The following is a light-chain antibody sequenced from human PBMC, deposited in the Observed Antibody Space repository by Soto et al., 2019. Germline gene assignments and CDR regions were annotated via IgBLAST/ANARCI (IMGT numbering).Light chain of an antibody. CDR2: EVS. J-gene: IGLJ3*02. CDR1: SSDVGNYNY. CDR3: SSYAGSNIWV. Sequence: QSALTQSPSASGSPGQSVTISCTGTSSDVGNYNYVTWYQQDPGKAPKLMIYEVSKRPSGVPDRFSGSKSGNTASLPVSGLQVEDEADYYCSSYAGSNIWVFGGGTKLTVL. V-gene: IGLV2-8*01.